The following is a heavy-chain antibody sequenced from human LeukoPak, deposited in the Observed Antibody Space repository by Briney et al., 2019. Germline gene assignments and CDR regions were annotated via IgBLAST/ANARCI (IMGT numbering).Heavy chain of an antibody. V-gene: IGHV1-2*02. CDR3: ARGGVALSYYGMDV. D-gene: IGHD2-8*01. CDR1: GYTFTFYY. CDR2: INPNSGGT. J-gene: IGHJ6*02. Sequence: ASVKVSCKASGYTFTFYYMHWVRQAPGQGLEWMGWINPNSGGTNYAQKFQGRVTMTRDTSISTAYMELSRLRSDDTAVYYCARGGVALSYYGMDVWGQGTTVTVSS.